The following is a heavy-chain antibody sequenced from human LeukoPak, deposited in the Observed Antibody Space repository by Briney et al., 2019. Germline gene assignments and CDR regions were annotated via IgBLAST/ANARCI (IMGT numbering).Heavy chain of an antibody. CDR3: AKDIVVVVAATPHDAFDI. J-gene: IGHJ3*02. V-gene: IGHV3-23*01. D-gene: IGHD2-15*01. CDR2: ISGSGGST. CDR1: GFTFSSYA. Sequence: GGSLRLSCAASGFTFSSYAMSWVRQAPGKGLEWVSAISGSGGSTYYADSVKGRFTISRDNSKNTPYLQMNSLRAEDTAVYYCAKDIVVVVAATPHDAFDIWGQGTMVTVSS.